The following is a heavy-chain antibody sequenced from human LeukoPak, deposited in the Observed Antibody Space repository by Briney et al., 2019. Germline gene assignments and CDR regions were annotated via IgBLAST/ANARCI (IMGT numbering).Heavy chain of an antibody. J-gene: IGHJ4*02. CDR1: GVSISSSYSY. V-gene: IGHV4-39*01. CDR2: IYYTGNT. CDR3: ARQTGSGLFILP. D-gene: IGHD3/OR15-3a*01. Sequence: SETLSLTCTVSGVSISSSYSYWGWIRQPPGMGLEWIGSIYYTGNTHYNASLKSQVSISIDTSKNQFSLKLTSVTAADTAVYYCARQTGSGLFILPGGQGTLVTVSS.